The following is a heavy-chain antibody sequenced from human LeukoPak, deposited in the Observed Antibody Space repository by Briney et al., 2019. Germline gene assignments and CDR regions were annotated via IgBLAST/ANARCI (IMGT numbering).Heavy chain of an antibody. J-gene: IGHJ4*02. CDR1: GVSISSSYSY. V-gene: IGHV4-39*01. CDR2: IYYTGNT. CDR3: ARQTGSGLFILP. D-gene: IGHD3/OR15-3a*01. Sequence: SETLSLTCTVSGVSISSSYSYWGWIRQPPGMGLEWIGSIYYTGNTHYNASLKSQVSISIDTSKNQFSLKLTSVTAADTAVYYCARQTGSGLFILPGGQGTLVTVSS.